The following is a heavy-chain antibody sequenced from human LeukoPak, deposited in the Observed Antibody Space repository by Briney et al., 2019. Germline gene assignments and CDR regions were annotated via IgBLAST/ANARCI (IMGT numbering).Heavy chain of an antibody. Sequence: SETLSLTCTVSGGSISSSSYYWGWIRQPPGKGLERIGSIYYSGSTYYNPSLKSRVTISVDTSKNQFSLKLSSVTAADTAVYYCARQRGLPYIDYWGQGTLVTVSS. CDR1: GGSISSSSYY. CDR3: ARQRGLPYIDY. D-gene: IGHD2-2*01. J-gene: IGHJ4*02. V-gene: IGHV4-39*01. CDR2: IYYSGST.